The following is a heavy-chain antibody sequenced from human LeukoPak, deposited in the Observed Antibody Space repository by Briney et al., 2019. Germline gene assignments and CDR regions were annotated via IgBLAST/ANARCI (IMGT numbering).Heavy chain of an antibody. Sequence: GGSLRSSCSASGFTFSTFRMHWVRQAPGKGLEYVSAISSDGGSTFYADSVKGRFTISRDNSKNTLYLQMSSLRPEGTAVYYCVKAVHYDSGTYFYFGWGKGSMVTVSS. CDR3: VKAVHYDSGTYFYFG. V-gene: IGHV3-64D*09. CDR1: GFTFSTFR. D-gene: IGHD3-22*01. J-gene: IGHJ1*01. CDR2: ISSDGGST.